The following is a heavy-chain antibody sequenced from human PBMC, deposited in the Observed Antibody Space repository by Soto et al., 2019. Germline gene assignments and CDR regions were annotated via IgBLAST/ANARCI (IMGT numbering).Heavy chain of an antibody. D-gene: IGHD3-22*01. CDR1: GYSFTTDW. CDR3: ARRLDSSGFDFDY. Sequence: PVESLKISCKASGYSFTTDWIGWVRQMPGKGLEWMGIIYPGDSDTRYSPSFQGQVTIYADKSISTAYLQWSSLKASDTAMYYCARRLDSSGFDFDYWGQGTQVTVSS. V-gene: IGHV5-51*01. J-gene: IGHJ4*02. CDR2: IYPGDSDT.